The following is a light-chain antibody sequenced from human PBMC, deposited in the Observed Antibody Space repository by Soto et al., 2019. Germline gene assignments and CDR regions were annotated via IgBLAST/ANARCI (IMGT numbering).Light chain of an antibody. CDR2: EVT. Sequence: QSALTQPASVSGSPGQSITISCTGTSSDVGGYNFVSWYQHYPGKAPKLMIYEVTDRPSGVSNRFSVSKSGNTASLTISGLQAEDEADYYCSSYAGSSNVFGTGTKVTVL. CDR1: SSDVGGYNF. V-gene: IGLV2-14*01. J-gene: IGLJ1*01. CDR3: SSYAGSSNV.